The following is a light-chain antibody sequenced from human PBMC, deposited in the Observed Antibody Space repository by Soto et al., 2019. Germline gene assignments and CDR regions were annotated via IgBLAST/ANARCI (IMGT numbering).Light chain of an antibody. Sequence: EIVLTQSPATLSLSPGERATLSCRASQSVSSYLAWYQQKPGQAPRLLIYDASNRATGIPARFSGSESGTDFALPIRSLEPEDFAVYYCQQRSNWLWTVGEGTKVEIK. CDR3: QQRSNWLWT. J-gene: IGKJ1*01. CDR2: DAS. CDR1: QSVSSY. V-gene: IGKV3-11*01.